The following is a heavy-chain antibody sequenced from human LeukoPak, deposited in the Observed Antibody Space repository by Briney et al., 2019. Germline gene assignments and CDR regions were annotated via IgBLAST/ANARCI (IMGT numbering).Heavy chain of an antibody. V-gene: IGHV3-21*01. CDR2: ISSSSSYI. CDR3: ARDISGYDGEEGGDY. Sequence: PGGSLRLSCAASGFTFSSYSMNWVRQAPGKGLEWVSSISSSSSYIYYADSVKGRFTISRDNAKNSLYLQMHSLRADDTAMYYCARDISGYDGEEGGDYWGQGTLVTVSS. CDR1: GFTFSSYS. D-gene: IGHD5-12*01. J-gene: IGHJ4*02.